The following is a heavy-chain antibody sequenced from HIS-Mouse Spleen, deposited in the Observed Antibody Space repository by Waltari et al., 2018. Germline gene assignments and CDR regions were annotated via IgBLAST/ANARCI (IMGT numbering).Heavy chain of an antibody. Sequence: QLQLQESGPGLVKPSETLSLTCTVSGGSISSSSYYWGWIRPPPGKGLEWIGSIYYSGSTSYNPSLKRRVTISVDTSKNQFSLKLSSVTAADTAVYYCAREIPYSSSWYDWYFDLWGRGTLVTVSS. J-gene: IGHJ2*01. CDR1: GGSISSSSYY. V-gene: IGHV4-39*07. CDR3: AREIPYSSSWYDWYFDL. D-gene: IGHD6-13*01. CDR2: IYYSGST.